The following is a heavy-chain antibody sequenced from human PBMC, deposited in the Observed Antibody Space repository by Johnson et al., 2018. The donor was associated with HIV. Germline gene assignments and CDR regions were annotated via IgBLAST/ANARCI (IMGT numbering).Heavy chain of an antibody. D-gene: IGHD1-26*01. CDR2: ISWNSGSI. CDR1: GFTLSTYA. V-gene: IGHV3-9*01. CDR3: AKDTSHAFYSGSYWGAFDI. J-gene: IGHJ3*02. Sequence: VQLVESGGGVVQPGRSLRLSCAASGFTLSTYAMHWVRQAPGKGLEWVSGISWNSGSIGYADSVKGRFTISRDNAKNSLYLQMNSLRAEDTALYYCAKDTSHAFYSGSYWGAFDIWGQGTMVTVSS.